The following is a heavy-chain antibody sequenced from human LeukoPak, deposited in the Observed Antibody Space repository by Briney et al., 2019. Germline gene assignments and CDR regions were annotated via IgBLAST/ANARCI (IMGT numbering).Heavy chain of an antibody. CDR3: AKGAAYGSGSYSDY. CDR1: GFTFSSYG. Sequence: PGRSLRLSCAASGFTFSSYGMHWVRQAPGKGLEWVSAISGSGGSTYYADSVKGRFTISRDNSKNTLYLQMNSLRAEDTAVYYCAKGAAYGSGSYSDYWGQGTLVTVSS. V-gene: IGHV3-23*01. D-gene: IGHD3-10*01. J-gene: IGHJ4*02. CDR2: ISGSGGST.